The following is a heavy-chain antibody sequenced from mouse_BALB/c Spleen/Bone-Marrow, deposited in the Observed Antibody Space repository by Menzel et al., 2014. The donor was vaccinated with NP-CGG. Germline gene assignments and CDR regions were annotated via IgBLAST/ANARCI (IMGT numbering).Heavy chain of an antibody. CDR2: IDPANGNT. CDR1: GFNIKDXY. Sequence: EVQLQHSGAELVKPGASVKLSCTASGFNIKDXYXHWVXQRPXXGXXWXXXIDPANGNTKYDPKFQGKATITADTSSNTAYLQLSSLTSEDTAVYYCARWEYYAMDYWGQGTSVTVSS. D-gene: IGHD4-1*01. V-gene: IGHV14-3*02. CDR3: ARWEYYAMDY. J-gene: IGHJ4*01.